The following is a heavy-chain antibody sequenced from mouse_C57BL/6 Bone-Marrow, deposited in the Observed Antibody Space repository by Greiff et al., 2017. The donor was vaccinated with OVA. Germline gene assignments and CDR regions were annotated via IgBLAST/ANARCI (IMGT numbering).Heavy chain of an antibody. CDR3: ASRWLLLYAMDY. Sequence: EVQLQQSGPELVKPGASVKISCKASGYTFTDYYMNWVKQSHGKSLEWIGDINPNNGGTSYNQKFKGKATLTVDKSSSTAYMELRSLTSEDSAVYYCASRWLLLYAMDYWGQGTSVTVSS. CDR2: INPNNGGT. J-gene: IGHJ4*01. D-gene: IGHD2-3*01. CDR1: GYTFTDYY. V-gene: IGHV1-26*01.